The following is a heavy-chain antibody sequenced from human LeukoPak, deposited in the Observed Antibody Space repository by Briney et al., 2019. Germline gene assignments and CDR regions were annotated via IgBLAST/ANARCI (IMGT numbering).Heavy chain of an antibody. J-gene: IGHJ6*03. CDR2: ISGSGGST. CDR1: GFTFSSYA. D-gene: IGHD3-3*01. Sequence: PGGSLRLSCAASGFTFSSYAMSWVCQAPGKGLEWVSAISGSGGSTYYADSVKGRFTISRDNSKNTLYLQMNSLRAEDTAVYYCAKDTYDFLYYYYYMDVWGKGTTVTISS. CDR3: AKDTYDFLYYYYYMDV. V-gene: IGHV3-23*01.